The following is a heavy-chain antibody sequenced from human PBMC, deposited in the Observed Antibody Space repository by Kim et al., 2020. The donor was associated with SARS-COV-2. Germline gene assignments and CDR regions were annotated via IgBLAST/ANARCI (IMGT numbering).Heavy chain of an antibody. CDR3: AKHPRTGGNFDY. J-gene: IGHJ4*02. Sequence: SETLSLTCTVSGGSISNYYWSWIRQPPGKGLEWIGYIYYSGSTNYNPSLKSRVTMSVDTPKNQFSLRLTSVTAADTAVYYCAKHPRTGGNFDYWGQGTL. CDR2: IYYSGST. D-gene: IGHD3-16*01. CDR1: GGSISNYY. V-gene: IGHV4-59*08.